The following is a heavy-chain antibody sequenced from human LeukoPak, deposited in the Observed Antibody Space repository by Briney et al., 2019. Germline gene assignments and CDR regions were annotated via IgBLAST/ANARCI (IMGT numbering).Heavy chain of an antibody. D-gene: IGHD2-2*01. CDR3: ARDFWEGTSSGY. CDR2: ISSSSSYI. J-gene: IGHJ4*02. Sequence: GGSLRLSCAASGFTFSSYSMNWVRQAPGKGLEWVSSISSSSSYIYYADSVKGRFTISRDNAKNSLYLQMNSLRAEDTAVYYCARDFWEGTSSGYWGQGTLVTVSS. V-gene: IGHV3-21*01. CDR1: GFTFSSYS.